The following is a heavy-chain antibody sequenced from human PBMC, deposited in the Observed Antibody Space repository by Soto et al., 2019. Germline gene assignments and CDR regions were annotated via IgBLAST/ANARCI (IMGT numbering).Heavy chain of an antibody. V-gene: IGHV1-18*01. CDR2: ISAYNGNT. J-gene: IGHJ5*02. D-gene: IGHD3-22*01. Sequence: QVQLVQSGAEVKKPGASVKVSCKASGYTFTSYGISWVRQAPGQGLEWMGWISAYNGNTNYAQKLQGRVTMTTDTSTSTAYMELRSLRSDDTAVYYCARPVNYYDSSGYYLAPDWFDPWGQGTLVTVSS. CDR3: ARPVNYYDSSGYYLAPDWFDP. CDR1: GYTFTSYG.